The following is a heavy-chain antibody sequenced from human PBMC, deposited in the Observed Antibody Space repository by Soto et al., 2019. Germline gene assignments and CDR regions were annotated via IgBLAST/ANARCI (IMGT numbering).Heavy chain of an antibody. CDR1: GGSISSSNYY. CDR2: IYYNGNT. Sequence: QLQLQESGPGLVKPSETLSLTCTVSGGSISSSNYYWGWIRQSPGKGLESIGNIYYNGNTYYNPCCKSRVPTSVDPSKTRFPLRLNSVTAADTAVYFCARLRSGPDNGWYWAFDYWGRGTLVTVSS. V-gene: IGHV4-39*01. CDR3: ARLRSGPDNGWYWAFDY. J-gene: IGHJ4*02. D-gene: IGHD6-19*01.